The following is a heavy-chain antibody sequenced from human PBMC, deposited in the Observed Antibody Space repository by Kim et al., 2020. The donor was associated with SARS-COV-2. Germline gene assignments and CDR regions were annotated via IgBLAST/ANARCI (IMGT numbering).Heavy chain of an antibody. D-gene: IGHD2-21*02. J-gene: IGHJ5*01. CDR3: AKSSDFFWFKNW. Sequence: GGSLRLSCGASGFTFNNYAMHWLRQAPGKGLEWVAVITYEGSSIYYADSLKGRFTVSRDNSNNTMYLQMRSLTPDDTALYYCAKSSDFFWFKNW. CDR1: GFTFNNYA. CDR2: ITYEGSSI. V-gene: IGHV3-30*18.